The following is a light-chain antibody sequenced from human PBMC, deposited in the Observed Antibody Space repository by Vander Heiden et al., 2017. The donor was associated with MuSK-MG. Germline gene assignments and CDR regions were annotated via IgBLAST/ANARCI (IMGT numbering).Light chain of an antibody. CDR3: QQRYSTPKT. CDR1: QSITSD. J-gene: IGKJ1*01. V-gene: IGKV1-39*01. Sequence: DIQMTQSPSSLSASVGDRLTITCRASQSITSDLNWYQQKPGKAPKLLIYGTSSLQSGVPSRFSGSGSGTDFTLTISSLQLEDFATYYCQQRYSTPKTFGQGTKVEIK. CDR2: GTS.